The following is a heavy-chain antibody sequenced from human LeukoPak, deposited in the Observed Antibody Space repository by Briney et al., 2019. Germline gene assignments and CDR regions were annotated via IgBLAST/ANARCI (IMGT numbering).Heavy chain of an antibody. CDR1: GYTFTNFG. CDR3: ARVPYCGGDCYSRYLPSFDY. Sequence: ASVKVSCKASGYTFTNFGISWVRQAPGQGLEWMGWISGYNGNTNYAQKLQGRVTMTTDTSTSTAYMDLRSLRSDDTAVYYCARVPYCGGDCYSRYLPSFDYWGQGTLVTVSS. D-gene: IGHD2-21*02. V-gene: IGHV1-18*01. CDR2: ISGYNGNT. J-gene: IGHJ4*02.